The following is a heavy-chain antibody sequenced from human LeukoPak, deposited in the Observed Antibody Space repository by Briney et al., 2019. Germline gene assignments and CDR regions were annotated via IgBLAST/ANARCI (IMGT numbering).Heavy chain of an antibody. Sequence: SETLSLTCTVSGGSISSSSYYWGWIRQPPGKGLEWSGSIYYSGSTHYNPSLKSRVTISVDTSKNQFSLKLSSVTAADTAVYYCARVRASGGSVFDYWGQGTLVTVSS. CDR1: GGSISSSSYY. J-gene: IGHJ4*02. CDR3: ARVRASGGSVFDY. D-gene: IGHD2-15*01. V-gene: IGHV4-39*07. CDR2: IYYSGST.